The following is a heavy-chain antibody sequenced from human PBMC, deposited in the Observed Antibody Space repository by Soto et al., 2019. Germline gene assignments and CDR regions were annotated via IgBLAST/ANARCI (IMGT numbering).Heavy chain of an antibody. CDR2: IYYSGST. V-gene: IGHV4-59*01. J-gene: IGHJ3*02. CDR3: ATSYGDYPRNAFDI. CDR1: GGSISSYY. Sequence: QVQVQESGPGLVKPSETLSLTCTVSGGSISSYYWSWIRQPPGKGLEWIGYIYYSGSTNYNPSLKSRVTISVDTSKNQFSLKLSSVTAADTAVYYCATSYGDYPRNAFDIWGQGTMVTVSS. D-gene: IGHD4-17*01.